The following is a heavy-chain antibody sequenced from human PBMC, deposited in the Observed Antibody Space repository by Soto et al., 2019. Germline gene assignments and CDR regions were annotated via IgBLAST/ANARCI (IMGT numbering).Heavy chain of an antibody. D-gene: IGHD5-18*01. V-gene: IGHV3-21*01. Sequence: EVQLVESGGGLVKPGGSLRLSCEASGFNFGAYTMNWVRQTPGKGPQWVSSISSSTNFIYYADSVKGRFTIARDNARASLFLQLNSLRAADTSIYYCAPTYPYNYGGADVCDMWGQGTMVTVSS. CDR3: APTYPYNYGGADVCDM. J-gene: IGHJ3*02. CDR2: ISSSTNFI. CDR1: GFNFGAYT.